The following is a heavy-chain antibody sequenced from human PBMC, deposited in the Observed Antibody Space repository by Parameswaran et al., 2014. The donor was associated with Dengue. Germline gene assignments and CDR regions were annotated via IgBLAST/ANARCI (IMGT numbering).Heavy chain of an antibody. D-gene: IGHD2-2*01. CDR3: ARQVPAATTQYYYYYYMDV. V-gene: IGHV4-61*07. CDR2: IYYSGST. Sequence: RWIRQPPGKGLEWIGYIYYSGSTNYNPSLKSRVTISVDTSKNQFSLKLSSVTAADTAVYYCARQVPAATTQYYYYYYMDVWGQGTTVTVSS. J-gene: IGHJ6*03.